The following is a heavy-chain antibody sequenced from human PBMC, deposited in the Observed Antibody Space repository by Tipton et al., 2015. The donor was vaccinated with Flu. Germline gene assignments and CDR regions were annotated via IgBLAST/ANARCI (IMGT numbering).Heavy chain of an antibody. CDR1: GVDFTYYW. D-gene: IGHD6-19*01. J-gene: IGHJ4*02. Sequence: QLVQSGAEVKKPGESLKISCKDPGVDFTYYWIGWIRQPPGKGLEWIGSIYYSESTYYNPSLKSRVTISVDTSKNQFSLKLSSVTAADTAVYYCARAGSGWCLFINWGQGTLVTVSS. CDR2: IYYSEST. CDR3: ARAGSGWCLFIN. V-gene: IGHV4-39*07.